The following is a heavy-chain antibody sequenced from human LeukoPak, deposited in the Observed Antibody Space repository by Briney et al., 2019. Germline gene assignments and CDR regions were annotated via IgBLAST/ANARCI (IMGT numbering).Heavy chain of an antibody. CDR2: ISYDGSNK. CDR3: ARDDWEYSSGYSPMDY. Sequence: GGSLRLSCAASGFTFSSYAMRWVRQAPGKGLEWVAVISYDGSNKYYADSVKGRFTISRDNSKNTLYLQMNSLRAEDTAVYYCARDDWEYSSGYSPMDYWGQGTLVTVSS. J-gene: IGHJ4*02. D-gene: IGHD3-22*01. V-gene: IGHV3-30-3*01. CDR1: GFTFSSYA.